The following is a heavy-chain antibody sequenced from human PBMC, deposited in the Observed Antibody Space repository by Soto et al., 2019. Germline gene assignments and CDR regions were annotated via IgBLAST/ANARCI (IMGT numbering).Heavy chain of an antibody. D-gene: IGHD6-13*01. CDR1: GFTFSKAW. V-gene: IGHV3-48*03. CDR2: ISSGGDTI. J-gene: IGHJ4*02. Sequence: PGGSLRLSCAASGFTFSKAWMTWVRQAPGKGLEWVAYISSGGDTIHYADPVRGRFTVSRDNARNSLSLQMNTLRVEDTALYYCARDRAAGGYWGQGTLVTVSS. CDR3: ARDRAAGGY.